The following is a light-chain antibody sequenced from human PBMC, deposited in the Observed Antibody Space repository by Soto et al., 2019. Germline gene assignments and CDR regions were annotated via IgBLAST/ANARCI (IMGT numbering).Light chain of an antibody. CDR2: DVS. V-gene: IGLV2-14*03. Sequence: QSALTQPASVSGSPGQSITISCTGTSSDVGGYNYVSWYQQHPGKAPKLLINDVSNRPSGISDRFSGSKSGNTASLTISGLHAEDEADYYCSSYTSSTTNVFGTGTKLTVL. CDR1: SSDVGGYNY. CDR3: SSYTSSTTNV. J-gene: IGLJ1*01.